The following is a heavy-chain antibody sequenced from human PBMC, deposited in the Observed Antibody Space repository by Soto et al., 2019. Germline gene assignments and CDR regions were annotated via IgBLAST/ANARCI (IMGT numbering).Heavy chain of an antibody. J-gene: IGHJ4*02. CDR1: GFTFSDYY. CDR2: ISSSSSYT. Sequence: PGGSLRLSCAASGFTFSDYYMSWIRQAPGKGLEWVSYISSSSSYTNYADSVKGRFTISRDNAKNSLYLQMNSLRAEDTAVYYCTSGYSSSWYFYWGQGTLVTVSS. CDR3: TSGYSSSWYFY. D-gene: IGHD6-13*01. V-gene: IGHV3-11*06.